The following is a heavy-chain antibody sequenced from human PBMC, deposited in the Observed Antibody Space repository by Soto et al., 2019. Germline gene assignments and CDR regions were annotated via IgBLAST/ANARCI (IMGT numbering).Heavy chain of an antibody. J-gene: IGHJ4*02. CDR3: ASLTLWGDY. CDR2: IIPILGIA. CDR1: GGTFSSYT. V-gene: IGHV1-69*02. Sequence: QVQLVQSGAEVKKPGSSVKVSCKASGGTFSSYTISWVRQAPGQGLEWMGRIIPILGIANYAQKFQGRVTXIADKSTSTAYMELSSLRSEDTAAYYCASLTLWGDYWGQGTLVTVSS. D-gene: IGHD2-21*01.